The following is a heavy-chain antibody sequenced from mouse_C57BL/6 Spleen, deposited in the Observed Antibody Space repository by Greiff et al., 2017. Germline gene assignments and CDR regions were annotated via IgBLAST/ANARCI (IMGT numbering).Heavy chain of an antibody. V-gene: IGHV1-52*01. CDR3: AREEITTVVADYYAMDY. J-gene: IGHJ4*01. CDR2: IDPSDSET. Sequence: QVQLQQPGAELVRPGSSVKLSCKASGYTFTSYWMHWVKQRPIQGLEWIGNIDPSDSETHYNQKFKDKATLTVDKSSSTAYMQLSSLTSEDSAVYYCAREEITTVVADYYAMDYWGQGTSVTVSS. D-gene: IGHD1-1*01. CDR1: GYTFTSYW.